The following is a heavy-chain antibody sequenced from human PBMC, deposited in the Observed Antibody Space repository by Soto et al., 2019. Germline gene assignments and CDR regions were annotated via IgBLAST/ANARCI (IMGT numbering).Heavy chain of an antibody. CDR2: ISSSSSYI. J-gene: IGHJ4*02. CDR3: ARDGSDILTGGGFDY. V-gene: IGHV3-21*01. Sequence: GGSLRLSCAASGFTFSSYSMNWVRQAPGKGLEWVSSISSSSSYIYYADSVKGRFTISRDNAKNSLYLQMNSLRAEDTAVYYCARDGSDILTGGGFDYWGQGTLVTVSS. D-gene: IGHD3-9*01. CDR1: GFTFSSYS.